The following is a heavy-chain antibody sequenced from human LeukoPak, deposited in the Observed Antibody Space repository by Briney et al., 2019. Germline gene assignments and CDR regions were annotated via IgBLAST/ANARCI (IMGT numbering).Heavy chain of an antibody. V-gene: IGHV3-66*01. CDR1: GFAVSSNC. CDR3: ARSSYYDQFDY. CDR2: IYSGGST. J-gene: IGHJ4*02. Sequence: PGGSLRLSCAASGFAVSSNCMSWVRQAPGKGLEWVSVIYSGGSTYYADSVKGRFTISRDNSRNTLYLQMNSLRAEDTAVYYCARSSYYDQFDYWGQGTLVTVSS. D-gene: IGHD3-22*01.